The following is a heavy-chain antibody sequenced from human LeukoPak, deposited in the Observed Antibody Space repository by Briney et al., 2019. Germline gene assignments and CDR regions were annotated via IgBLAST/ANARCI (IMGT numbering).Heavy chain of an antibody. Sequence: LETLSLTCTVSGGSISSYYWSWIRQPPGKGLEWIGYIYTSGSTNYNPSLKSRVTISVDTSKNQFSLKLSSVTAADTAVYYCAREGRAAQFSSSWPHYYYYMDVWGKGTTVTVSS. CDR2: IYTSGST. CDR1: GGSISSYY. D-gene: IGHD6-13*01. J-gene: IGHJ6*03. CDR3: AREGRAAQFSSSWPHYYYYMDV. V-gene: IGHV4-4*09.